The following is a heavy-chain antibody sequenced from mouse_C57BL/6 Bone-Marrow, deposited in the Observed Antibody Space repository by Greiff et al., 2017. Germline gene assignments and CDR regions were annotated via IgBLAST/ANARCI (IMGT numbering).Heavy chain of an antibody. D-gene: IGHD1-1*01. V-gene: IGHV14-4*01. Sequence: VHVKQSGAELVRPGASVKLSCTASGFNIKDDYMHWVKQRPEQGLEWIGWIDPENGDTEYASKFPGKATITADTSSNTAYLQLSSLTSEDTAVYYCTTDYGSLYWYFDVWGTGTTVTVSS. CDR1: GFNIKDDY. CDR3: TTDYGSLYWYFDV. J-gene: IGHJ1*03. CDR2: IDPENGDT.